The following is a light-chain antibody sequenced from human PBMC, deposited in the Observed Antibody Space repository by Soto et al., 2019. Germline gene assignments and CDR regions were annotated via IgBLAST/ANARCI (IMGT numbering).Light chain of an antibody. CDR1: QSISSW. CDR2: DAS. Sequence: DIQITHSPSTLSASVVDSVTITFLASQSISSWLAWFQQEPGKAPKLLIYDASNLEDWVPSRFSGTESGTEFSLTISNLQPEDFATYYCQKYNSYPLNFGGGTKVDIK. CDR3: QKYNSYPLN. V-gene: IGKV1-5*01. J-gene: IGKJ4*01.